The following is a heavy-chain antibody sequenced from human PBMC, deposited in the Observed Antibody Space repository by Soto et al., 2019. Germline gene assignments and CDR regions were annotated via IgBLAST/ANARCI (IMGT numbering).Heavy chain of an antibody. CDR2: IIPLFGTA. CDR3: ARGFQSGECGSGYSRFYFDY. CDR1: GGPFSSYG. V-gene: IGHV1-69*06. Sequence: QVQLVQSGAEVKKPGSSVKVSCKASGGPFSSYGLHWVRQAPGQGLEWMGGIIPLFGTANYAQKLQGRVTITADKSTSTAYMQLSRLRSEDTAVYYWARGFQSGECGSGYSRFYFDYWGQGTLVTVSS. D-gene: IGHD3-3*01. J-gene: IGHJ4*02.